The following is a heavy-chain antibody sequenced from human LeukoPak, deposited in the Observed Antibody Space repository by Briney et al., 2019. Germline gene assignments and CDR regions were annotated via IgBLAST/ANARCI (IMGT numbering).Heavy chain of an antibody. Sequence: PSETLSLTCTVSGGSISSSSYYWGWIRQPPGKGLEWIGSIYYSGSTYYNPSLKSRVTILVDTSKNQFSLKLSSVTAADTAVYYCARRIRRHNDYYGSGSYYNWFDPWGQGTLVTVSS. J-gene: IGHJ5*02. CDR3: ARRIRRHNDYYGSGSYYNWFDP. CDR2: IYYSGST. D-gene: IGHD3-10*01. V-gene: IGHV4-39*07. CDR1: GGSISSSSYY.